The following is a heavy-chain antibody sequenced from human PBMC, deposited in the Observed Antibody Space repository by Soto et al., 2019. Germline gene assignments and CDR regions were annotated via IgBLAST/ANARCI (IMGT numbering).Heavy chain of an antibody. V-gene: IGHV3-7*01. D-gene: IGHD3-3*01. J-gene: IGHJ5*02. Sequence: GSLRLSCAASGFTFSSYWMSWVRQAPGKGLEWVANIKQDGSEKYYVDSVKGRFTTSRDNAKNSLYLQMNSLRAEDTAVYYCARDLYDFWSGNNWFGPWGQGTLVTVSS. CDR2: IKQDGSEK. CDR3: ARDLYDFWSGNNWFGP. CDR1: GFTFSSYW.